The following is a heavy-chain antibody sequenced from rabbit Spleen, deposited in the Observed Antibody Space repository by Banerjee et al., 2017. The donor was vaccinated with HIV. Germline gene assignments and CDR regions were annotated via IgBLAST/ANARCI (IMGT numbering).Heavy chain of an antibody. V-gene: IGHV1S40*01. Sequence: QSLEESGGDLVKPGASLTLTCTASGFSFSSSYWICWVRQAPGKGLEWIACIYAGSSGSTGYASWAKGRFTISKTSSTTVTLQMTSLTAADTATYFCARDGAGGTYFNLWGPGTLVTVS. CDR2: IYAGSSGST. CDR1: GFSFSSSYW. J-gene: IGHJ4*01. CDR3: ARDGAGGTYFNL. D-gene: IGHD8-1*01.